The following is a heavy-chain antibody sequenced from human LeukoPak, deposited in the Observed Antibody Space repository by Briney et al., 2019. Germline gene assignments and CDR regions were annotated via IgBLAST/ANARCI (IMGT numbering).Heavy chain of an antibody. CDR1: GFTFTSYA. Sequence: PGGSLRLSCAASGFTFTSYAMSWVRQASGKGLEWVGRIRSRANRYAAAYAASVKGRFTLSRDDSKNTAYLQMNSLTTEDTAVYYCTREQVVGDFDYWGQGTLVTVS. D-gene: IGHD6-6*01. CDR2: IRSRANRYAA. V-gene: IGHV3-73*01. CDR3: TREQVVGDFDY. J-gene: IGHJ4*02.